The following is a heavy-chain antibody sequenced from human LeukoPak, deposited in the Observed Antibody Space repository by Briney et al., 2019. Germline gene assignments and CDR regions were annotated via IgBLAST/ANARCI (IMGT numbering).Heavy chain of an antibody. D-gene: IGHD6-19*01. J-gene: IGHJ5*02. CDR2: ISYSGST. CDR1: DGSISTYY. Sequence: SETLSLTCTVSDGSISTYYWSWIRQPPGKGLELIGYISYSGSTNYNPSLKSRVTISVDTSKNQFALKLSSVTAVDTAVYYCARRAVSSSGWHGRWFDPWGQGTLVTVSS. CDR3: ARRAVSSSGWHGRWFDP. V-gene: IGHV4-59*01.